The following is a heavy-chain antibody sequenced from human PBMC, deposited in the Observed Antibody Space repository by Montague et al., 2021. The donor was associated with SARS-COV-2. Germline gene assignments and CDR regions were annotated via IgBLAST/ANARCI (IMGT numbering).Heavy chain of an antibody. D-gene: IGHD2-15*01. CDR3: AKEAKQELSGFDY. Sequence: SLRLSCAASGFTFVDYAMHWARQAQGKGLEWVSGISWNSGGIGYADSVKGRFTISRNNANNSLYLQMNSLRAEDTALYYCAKEAKQELSGFDYWGQGTLVTVSS. V-gene: IGHV3-9*01. J-gene: IGHJ4*02. CDR2: ISWNSGGI. CDR1: GFTFVDYA.